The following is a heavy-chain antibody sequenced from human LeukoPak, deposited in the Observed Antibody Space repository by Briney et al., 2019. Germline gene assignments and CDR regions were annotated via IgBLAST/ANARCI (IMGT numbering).Heavy chain of an antibody. V-gene: IGHV4-30-2*01. CDR2: IYHSGST. Sequence: SETLSLTCTVSGGSISSGGYYWSWIRQPPGKGLEWIGYIYHSGSTYYNPSLKSRVTISVDRSKNQFSLKLSSVTAADTAVYYCARDQVSPDGTPNSMDVWGQGTTVTVSS. D-gene: IGHD1-14*01. CDR3: ARDQVSPDGTPNSMDV. J-gene: IGHJ6*02. CDR1: GGSISSGGYY.